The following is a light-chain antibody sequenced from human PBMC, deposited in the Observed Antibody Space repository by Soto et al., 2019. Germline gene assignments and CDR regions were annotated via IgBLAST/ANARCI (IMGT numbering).Light chain of an antibody. CDR2: GNT. CDR3: QSYDSSLSAPYV. J-gene: IGLJ1*01. CDR1: SSNIGAGYD. V-gene: IGLV1-40*01. Sequence: QSFLTQPPSVSGAPGQRVTISCTGRSSNIGAGYDVHWYQQLPGTAPKLLIYGNTNRPSGVPDRFSGSKSGTSASLAITGLQAEDEAHYYCQSYDSSLSAPYVFGTGTKVTVL.